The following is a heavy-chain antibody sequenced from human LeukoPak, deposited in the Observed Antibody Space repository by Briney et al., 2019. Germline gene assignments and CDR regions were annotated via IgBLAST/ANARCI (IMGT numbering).Heavy chain of an antibody. CDR1: GGSVSSYY. Sequence: SETLSLTCTVSGGSVSSYYWSWIRQPPGKGLEWIGYIYYSGSTNYNPSLKSRVTISVDTSKNQFSLKLSSVTAADTAVYYCARYPLWFGELSAFDIWGQGTMVTVSS. D-gene: IGHD3-10*01. V-gene: IGHV4-59*02. CDR3: ARYPLWFGELSAFDI. J-gene: IGHJ3*02. CDR2: IYYSGST.